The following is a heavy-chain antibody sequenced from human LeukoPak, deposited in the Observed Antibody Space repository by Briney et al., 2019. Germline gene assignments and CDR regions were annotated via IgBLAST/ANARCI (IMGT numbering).Heavy chain of an antibody. CDR3: ARRSSSRGLDY. CDR2: INHSGST. Sequence: SETLSLTCAVYGGSFSGYYRSWIRQPPGKGLEWIGEINHSGSTNYNPSLKSRVTISVDTSKNQFSLKLSSVTAADTAVYYCARRSSSRGLDYWGQGTLVTVSS. V-gene: IGHV4-34*01. J-gene: IGHJ4*02. D-gene: IGHD6-13*01. CDR1: GGSFSGYY.